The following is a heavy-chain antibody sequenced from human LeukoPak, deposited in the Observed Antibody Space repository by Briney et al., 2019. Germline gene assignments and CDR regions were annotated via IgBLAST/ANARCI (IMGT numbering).Heavy chain of an antibody. J-gene: IGHJ6*03. CDR2: ITSRGTHI. CDR1: GFAFNSYT. D-gene: IGHD4-11*01. CDR3: ARVAQGATTENYYYYYMGV. V-gene: IGHV3-21*01. Sequence: GGSLRPSCAASGFAFNSYTIKCVRQAPGKGLEWVSAITSRGTHIYNADSVKGRFTISRDNAENSAYLQMSSLRAEDTAVYYCARVAQGATTENYYYYYMGVWGKGTTVTVSS.